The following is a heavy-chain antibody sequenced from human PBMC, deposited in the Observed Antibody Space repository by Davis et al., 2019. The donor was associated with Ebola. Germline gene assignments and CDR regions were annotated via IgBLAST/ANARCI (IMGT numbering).Heavy chain of an antibody. V-gene: IGHV3-21*01. J-gene: IGHJ4*02. D-gene: IGHD3-22*01. Sequence: GESLKISCAVSTFTFSTYSMNWVRQAPGKGLEWVASISGNSLYIYYAVSVKGRFTISRDNAKNSLYLQMNSLRAEDTAVYYCARQLTYYYDSSIDYWGQGTLVTVSS. CDR1: TFTFSTYS. CDR2: ISGNSLYI. CDR3: ARQLTYYYDSSIDY.